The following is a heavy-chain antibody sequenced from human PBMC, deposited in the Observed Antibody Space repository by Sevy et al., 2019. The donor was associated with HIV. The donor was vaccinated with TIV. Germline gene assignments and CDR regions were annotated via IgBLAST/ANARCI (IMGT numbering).Heavy chain of an antibody. J-gene: IGHJ4*02. CDR1: GGSFSGYY. CDR3: ATTYCSSTSCYGRIGIDY. Sequence: SETLSLTCAVYGGSFSGYYWSWIRQPPGKGLEWIGEINHSGSTNYNPSLKSQVTRSVDTSKNQFSLKLSSVTAADTAVYYCATTYCSSTSCYGRIGIDYWGQGTLVTVSS. D-gene: IGHD2-2*01. V-gene: IGHV4-34*01. CDR2: INHSGST.